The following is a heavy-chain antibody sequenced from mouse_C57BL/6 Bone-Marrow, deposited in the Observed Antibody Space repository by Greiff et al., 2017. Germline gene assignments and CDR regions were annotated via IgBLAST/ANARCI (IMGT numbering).Heavy chain of an antibody. CDR2: FYPGSGSI. J-gene: IGHJ2*01. D-gene: IGHD2-4*01. Sequence: VKLLESGAELVKPGASVKLSCKASGYIFTEYTIHWVKQRSGQGLEWIGWFYPGSGSIKYNERFKDKATLTADKSSNTVYIELSRLTSEDSAVYFCERHERYYDDEGYFDYWGQGTTLTVSS. V-gene: IGHV1-62-2*01. CDR1: GYIFTEYT. CDR3: ERHERYYDDEGYFDY.